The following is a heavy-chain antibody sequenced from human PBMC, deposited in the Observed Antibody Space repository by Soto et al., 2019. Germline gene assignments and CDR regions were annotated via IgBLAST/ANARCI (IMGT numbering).Heavy chain of an antibody. D-gene: IGHD3-10*01. J-gene: IGHJ4*02. V-gene: IGHV1-18*01. CDR2: ISAYNGNT. CDR1: FETFSSFG. CDR3: ARDQEYITERIIQY. Sequence: GWVXVSFKSSFETFSSFGCIVLRQAPGQGLDWLGWISAYNGNTQYAQKVRDRVTLTTDTSTNTAYMELRSLTSDDTDVYYCARDQEYITERIIQYWGQGTRVTVSS.